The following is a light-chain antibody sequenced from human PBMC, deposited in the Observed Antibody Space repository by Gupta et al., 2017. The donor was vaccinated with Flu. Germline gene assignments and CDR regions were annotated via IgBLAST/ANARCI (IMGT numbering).Light chain of an antibody. J-gene: IGLJ2*01. CDR1: SANTGGTNT. CDR2: STD. CDR3: SARDDSLRGPR. V-gene: IGLV1-44*01. Sequence: VVISCSGSSANTGGTNTVNWYQQLPGTAPKLLVYSTDQRASGVPDRFSVSRSGTPASLALRGLQSGDEADYYCSARDDSLRGPRFGGGTKL.